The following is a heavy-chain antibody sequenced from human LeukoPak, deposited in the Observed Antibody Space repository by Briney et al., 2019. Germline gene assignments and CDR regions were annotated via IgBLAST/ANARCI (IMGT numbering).Heavy chain of an antibody. J-gene: IGHJ4*02. CDR2: IYYSGST. Sequence: PSETLSLTCTVSGGSISSSSYYWGWIRQPPGKGLEWIGSIYYSGSTYYNPSLKSRVTISVDTSKNQFSLKLSSVTAADTAVYYCARRRYCSSTSCYWDYWGQGTPVTVSS. D-gene: IGHD2-2*01. CDR3: ARRRYCSSTSCYWDY. CDR1: GGSISSSSYY. V-gene: IGHV4-39*01.